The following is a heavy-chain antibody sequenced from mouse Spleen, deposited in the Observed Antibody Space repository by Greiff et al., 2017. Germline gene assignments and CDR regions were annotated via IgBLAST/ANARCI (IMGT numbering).Heavy chain of an antibody. CDR1: GYTFTDYE. J-gene: IGHJ3*01. Sequence: QVHVKQSGAELVRPGASVTLSCKASGYTFTDYEMHWVKQTPVHGLEWIGAIDPETGGTAYNQKFKGKAILTADKSSSTAYMELRSLTSEDSAVYYCTKDSSGYGGFAYWGQGTLVTVSA. V-gene: IGHV1-15*01. D-gene: IGHD3-2*01. CDR3: TKDSSGYGGFAY. CDR2: IDPETGGT.